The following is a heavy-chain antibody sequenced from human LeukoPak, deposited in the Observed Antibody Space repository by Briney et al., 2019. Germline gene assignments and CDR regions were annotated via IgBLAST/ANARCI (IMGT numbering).Heavy chain of an antibody. D-gene: IGHD3-16*01. CDR2: FYNSGRS. CDR3: TRGAGWLIDY. Sequence: SETLSPTCTVSDDSISDYYQGWIRQPPGKGLEWIGYFYNSGRSTYNPSLKSRVTISADTSKNHFSLKLNSVTTADTAVYYCTRGAGWLIDYWGQGILVTVSS. CDR1: DDSISDYY. V-gene: IGHV4-59*01. J-gene: IGHJ4*02.